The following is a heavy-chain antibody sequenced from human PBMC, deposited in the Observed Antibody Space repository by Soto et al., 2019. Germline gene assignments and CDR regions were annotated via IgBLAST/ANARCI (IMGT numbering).Heavy chain of an antibody. CDR1: GGTFSSYT. D-gene: IGHD6-6*01. V-gene: IGHV1-69*08. Sequence: QVQLVQSGAEVKKPGSSVKVSCKASGGTFSSYTISWVRQAPGQGLEWMGRIIPILGIANYAQKFQGRVTITADKSTSTAYMELSSLRSEDTAVYYCGREGQLVPQFDYWGQGTLVTVSS. CDR2: IIPILGIA. J-gene: IGHJ4*02. CDR3: GREGQLVPQFDY.